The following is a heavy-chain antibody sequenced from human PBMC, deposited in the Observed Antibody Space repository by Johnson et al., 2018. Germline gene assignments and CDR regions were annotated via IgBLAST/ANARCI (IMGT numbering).Heavy chain of an antibody. Sequence: QVQLVESGAEVKKPGASVKVSCKASGYTFTSNAMHWVRQAPGQRLEWMGWLNTGSGNTKYSQRFQGRVTITRDTSAGTAHMELSSLRSEDQAVYYCARERRAQYYDTWGQGTMVIVSS. CDR3: ARERRAQYYDT. D-gene: IGHD1-26*01. J-gene: IGHJ3*02. CDR1: GYTFTSNA. V-gene: IGHV1-3*03. CDR2: LNTGSGNT.